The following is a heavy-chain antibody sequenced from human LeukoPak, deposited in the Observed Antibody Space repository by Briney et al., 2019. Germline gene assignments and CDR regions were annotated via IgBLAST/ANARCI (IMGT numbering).Heavy chain of an antibody. J-gene: IGHJ3*02. V-gene: IGHV3-21*01. Sequence: GGSLRLSCAASGFTFTSYSMNWVRQAPGKGLEWVSSISSSSSYIYYAGSVKGRFTISRDNAKNSLYLQMNSLRAEDTAVYYCARKGDDDFWSGYYKEDAFDIWGQGTMVTVSS. D-gene: IGHD3-3*01. CDR2: ISSSSSYI. CDR1: GFTFTSYS. CDR3: ARKGDDDFWSGYYKEDAFDI.